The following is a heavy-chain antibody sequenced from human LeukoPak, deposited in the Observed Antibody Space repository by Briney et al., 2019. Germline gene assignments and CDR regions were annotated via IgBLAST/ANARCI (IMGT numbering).Heavy chain of an antibody. CDR3: ARDQTYYYGSGRYYYGMDV. CDR2: IYYSGST. D-gene: IGHD3-10*01. CDR1: SGSISSYY. Sequence: SETLSLTCTVSSGSISSYYWSWIRQPPGKGLEWIGYIYYSGSTNYNPSLKSRVTISVDTSKNQFSLKLSSVTAADTAVYYRARDQTYYYGSGRYYYGMDVWGKGTTVTVSS. V-gene: IGHV4-59*01. J-gene: IGHJ6*04.